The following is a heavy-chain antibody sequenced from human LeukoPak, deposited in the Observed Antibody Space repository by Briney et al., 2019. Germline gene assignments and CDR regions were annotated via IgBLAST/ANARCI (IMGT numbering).Heavy chain of an antibody. D-gene: IGHD3-22*01. V-gene: IGHV5-51*01. CDR1: GYSFTRYW. CDR3: ARGYYYDSSGYFFDY. Sequence: GEPLKISCKGSGYSFTRYWIGWVRQMPGKGLEWMGIIYPGDSDTRYSPSFQGQVTISADKSISTAYLQWSSLKASDTAMYYCARGYYYDSSGYFFDYWGQGTLVTVSS. CDR2: IYPGDSDT. J-gene: IGHJ4*02.